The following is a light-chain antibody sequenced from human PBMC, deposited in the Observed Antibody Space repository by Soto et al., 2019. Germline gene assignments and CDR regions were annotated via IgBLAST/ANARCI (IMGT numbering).Light chain of an antibody. J-gene: IGKJ2*01. Sequence: EIVMTQSPATLSVSPGQRATLSCRASKSITNNHLAWYQQKPGQAPRLLIYGASSRATGVPPRFSGSGSGTEFTLTISSLQSEDFALYYCQQYSNWPRGTFGQGTKLQIK. V-gene: IGKV3-15*01. CDR3: QQYSNWPRGT. CDR1: KSITNN. CDR2: GAS.